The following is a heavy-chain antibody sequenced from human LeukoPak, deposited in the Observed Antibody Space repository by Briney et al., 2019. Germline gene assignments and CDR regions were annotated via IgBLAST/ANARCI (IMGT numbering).Heavy chain of an antibody. CDR1: GGSISTGNYY. V-gene: IGHV4-39*01. D-gene: IGHD4-17*01. CDR2: FHYSRST. Sequence: NPSETLSLTCTVSGGSISTGNYYWGWIRQPPGKDLEWIGGFHYSRSTYYNPSLKSRATISVDTSKNQFSLKVTSVTAADTAVYYCARQDGDHTFDYWGQGTLVTVSS. J-gene: IGHJ4*02. CDR3: ARQDGDHTFDY.